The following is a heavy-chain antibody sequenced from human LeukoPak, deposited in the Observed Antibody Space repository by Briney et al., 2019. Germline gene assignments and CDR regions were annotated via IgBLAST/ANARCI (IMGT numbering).Heavy chain of an antibody. CDR2: INPNSGGT. Sequence: ASVKVSCKASGYTFTGYYMHWVRQAPGQGLEWMGWINPNSGGTNYAQKFQGRVTMTRDTSISTAYMELSRLRSDDTAVYYCARDGYGSSSYYYIDVWGKGTRVTVSS. J-gene: IGHJ6*03. CDR3: ARDGYGSSSYYYIDV. CDR1: GYTFTGYY. V-gene: IGHV1-2*02. D-gene: IGHD6-6*01.